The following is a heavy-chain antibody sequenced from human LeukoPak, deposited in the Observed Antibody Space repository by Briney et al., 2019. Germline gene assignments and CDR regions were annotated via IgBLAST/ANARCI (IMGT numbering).Heavy chain of an antibody. CDR1: GGSVSNYY. D-gene: IGHD1-1*01. Sequence: PSETLSLTCSVSGGSVSNYYWSWIRQPPGKGLEWIGYVYYTGSTNYNPSLKSRVTMFEDKSKNQFSLRLYSVTVADTAVYYCARRTEATTDRCFDFWGQGTLVTVSS. CDR2: VYYTGST. CDR3: ARRTEATTDRCFDF. V-gene: IGHV4-59*08. J-gene: IGHJ4*02.